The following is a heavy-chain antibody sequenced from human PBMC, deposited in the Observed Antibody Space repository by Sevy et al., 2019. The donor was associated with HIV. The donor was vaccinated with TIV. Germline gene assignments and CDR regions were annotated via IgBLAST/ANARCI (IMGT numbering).Heavy chain of an antibody. Sequence: GGSLRLSCAASGLTFSNYAMSWVRQAPGKGLEWVSSISSSSYIYYADSVKGRFTISRDNAKNSLYLQMNSLRAEDTAVYYCARAPLHLDYWGQGTLVTVSS. CDR1: GLTFSNYA. CDR3: ARAPLHLDY. J-gene: IGHJ4*02. V-gene: IGHV3-21*01. D-gene: IGHD4-4*01. CDR2: ISSSSYI.